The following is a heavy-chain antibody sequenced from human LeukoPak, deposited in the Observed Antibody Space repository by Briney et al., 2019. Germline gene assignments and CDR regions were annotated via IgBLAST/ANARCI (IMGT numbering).Heavy chain of an antibody. J-gene: IGHJ6*03. CDR1: GFTFSSYG. CDR2: IRYDGSNK. V-gene: IGHV3-30*02. Sequence: PGGSLRLSCAASGFTFSSYGMHWVRQAPGKGLEWVAFIRYDGSNKYYADSVKGRFTISRDNSKNTLHLQMNSLRAGDTAVYYCAKDFTYYGSGFYYMDVWGKGTTVTVSS. D-gene: IGHD3-10*01. CDR3: AKDFTYYGSGFYYMDV.